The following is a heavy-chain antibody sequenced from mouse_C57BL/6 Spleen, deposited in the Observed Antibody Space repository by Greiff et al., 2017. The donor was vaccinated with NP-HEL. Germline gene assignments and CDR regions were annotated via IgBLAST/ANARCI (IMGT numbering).Heavy chain of an antibody. CDR2: IHPNSGST. Sequence: QVQLQQPGAELVKPGASVKLSCKASGYTFTSYWMHWVKQRPGQGLEWIGMIHPNSGSTNYNEKFKGKATLTVDKSSSTAYMQLSRLTSEDSAVYYCAREDYDGGAYFDYWGQGTTLTVSS. D-gene: IGHD2-4*01. CDR3: AREDYDGGAYFDY. V-gene: IGHV1-64*01. J-gene: IGHJ2*01. CDR1: GYTFTSYW.